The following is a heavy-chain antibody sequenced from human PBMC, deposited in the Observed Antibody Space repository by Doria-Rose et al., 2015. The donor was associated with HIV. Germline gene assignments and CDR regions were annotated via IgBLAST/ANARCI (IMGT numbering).Heavy chain of an antibody. Sequence: YYWNWIRQPPGKGPEWIGYIYSSGSTHYNSSLKSRVTISIDTSKNQFSLKLSSVTAADTAVYYCARFRPSRGIYYSLDVRGKGTTVTVSS. CDR2: IYSSGST. D-gene: IGHD3-10*01. J-gene: IGHJ6*03. V-gene: IGHV4-4*09. CDR3: ARFRPSRGIYYSLDV. CDR1: YY.